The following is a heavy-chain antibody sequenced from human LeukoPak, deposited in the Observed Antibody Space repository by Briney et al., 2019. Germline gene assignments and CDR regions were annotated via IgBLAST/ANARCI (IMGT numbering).Heavy chain of an antibody. CDR1: GFTFSSYG. Sequence: GGSLRLSCAASGFTFSSYGMHWVRQAPGNRLEAWAFILNDGTNKYHADSVKGRFTVSRDNSKNTLYLQMNSLRTEDSAVYYCANEWLHISGTYKANNWGQGTLVTVSS. V-gene: IGHV3-30*02. CDR2: ILNDGTNK. CDR3: ANEWLHISGTYKANN. J-gene: IGHJ4*02. D-gene: IGHD3-10*01.